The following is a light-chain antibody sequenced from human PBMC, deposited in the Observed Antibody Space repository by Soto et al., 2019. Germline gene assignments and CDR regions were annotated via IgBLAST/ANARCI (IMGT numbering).Light chain of an antibody. J-gene: IGKJ4*01. CDR2: DAS. Sequence: DIQMTQSPSTLSASVGDRVTITCRASQSISSWLAWYQQKPEKAPKLLIYDASSLESGVPSRFSGSGSGTDFTLTISSLQPEDFATYYCQQSYSTPPTFGGGTKVDI. V-gene: IGKV1-39*01. CDR1: QSISSW. CDR3: QQSYSTPPT.